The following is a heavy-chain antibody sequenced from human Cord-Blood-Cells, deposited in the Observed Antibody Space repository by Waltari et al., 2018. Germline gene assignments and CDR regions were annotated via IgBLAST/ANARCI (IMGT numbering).Heavy chain of an antibody. J-gene: IGHJ4*02. D-gene: IGHD6-6*01. V-gene: IGHV1-2*02. CDR3: AVLCSSSSCFDY. CDR2: INPNSGGT. Sequence: QVQLVQSGAEVTKPGASVKVSCTASGYTFTGYYMHWMRQAPGQGLEWMGWINPNSGGTNYAQKFQGRVTMTRDTSISTAYMELSRLRSDDTAVYYCAVLCSSSSCFDYWGQGTLVTVSS. CDR1: GYTFTGYY.